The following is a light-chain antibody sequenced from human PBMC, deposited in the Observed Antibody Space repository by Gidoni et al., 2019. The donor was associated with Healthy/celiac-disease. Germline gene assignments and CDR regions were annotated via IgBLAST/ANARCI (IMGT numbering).Light chain of an antibody. CDR2: AAS. CDR3: QQSYSTPPYT. V-gene: IGKV1-39*01. Sequence: DIKMTQSPSSLSASVGDRVPITCRASQSISSYLNWYQHKPGKAPKLLIDAASSLQSWVPSRFSGRGSGTDFTLTISSLQPEDFATYYCQQSYSTPPYTFGQGTKLEIK. J-gene: IGKJ2*01. CDR1: QSISSY.